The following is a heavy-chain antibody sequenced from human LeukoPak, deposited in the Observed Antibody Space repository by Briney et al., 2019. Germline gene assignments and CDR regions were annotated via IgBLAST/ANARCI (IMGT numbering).Heavy chain of an antibody. CDR1: GGSISSGGYC. D-gene: IGHD3-22*01. CDR2: IYYSGST. V-gene: IGHV4-31*03. Sequence: SQTLSLTCTVSGGSISSGGYCWSWILQHPGKGLEGIGYIYYSGSTYYNPSLKSRVTISVDTSKNQFSLKLSSVTAADTAVYYCARALGDDSSGYYLDYWGQGTLVTVSS. J-gene: IGHJ4*02. CDR3: ARALGDDSSGYYLDY.